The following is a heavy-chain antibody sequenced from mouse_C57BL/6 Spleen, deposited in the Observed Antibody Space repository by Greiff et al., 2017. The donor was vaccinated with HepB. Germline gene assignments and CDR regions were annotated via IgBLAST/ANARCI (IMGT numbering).Heavy chain of an antibody. D-gene: IGHD2-4*01. CDR2: ISSGSSTI. CDR1: GFTFSDYG. V-gene: IGHV5-17*01. CDR3: AKGDFDYGAMDY. Sequence: EVKVVESGGGLVKPGGSLKLSCAASGFTFSDYGMHWVRQAPEKGLEWVAYISSGSSTIYYADTVKGRFTISRDNAKNTLFLQMTSLRSEDTAMYYCAKGDFDYGAMDYWGQGTSVTVSS. J-gene: IGHJ4*01.